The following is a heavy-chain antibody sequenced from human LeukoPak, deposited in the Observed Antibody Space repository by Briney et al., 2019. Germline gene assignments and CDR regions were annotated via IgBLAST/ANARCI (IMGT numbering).Heavy chain of an antibody. V-gene: IGHV3-23*01. CDR1: GSTFSSYA. CDR2: ISGSGGST. D-gene: IGHD5-24*01. Sequence: GGSLRLSCAASGSTFSSYAMSWVRQPPGKGLEWVSAISGSGGSTYYADSVKGRFTISRDNSKNTLYVQMNSLRAEDTAVYYCAKERRDGYPAFDYWGQGTPVTVSS. J-gene: IGHJ4*02. CDR3: AKERRDGYPAFDY.